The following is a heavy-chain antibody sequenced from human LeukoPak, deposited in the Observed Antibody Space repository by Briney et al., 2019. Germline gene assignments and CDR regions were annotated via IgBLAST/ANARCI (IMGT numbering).Heavy chain of an antibody. Sequence: SETLSLTCTVSGGSISSYYWNWIRQPPGKGLEWIGYIYYSGSTNYNPSLKSRVSISVDMSKNQFSLKLNSVTAADTAIYYCARGYGYFDYWGQGTLVTASS. CDR2: IYYSGST. J-gene: IGHJ4*02. D-gene: IGHD5-18*01. V-gene: IGHV4-59*08. CDR1: GGSISSYY. CDR3: ARGYGYFDY.